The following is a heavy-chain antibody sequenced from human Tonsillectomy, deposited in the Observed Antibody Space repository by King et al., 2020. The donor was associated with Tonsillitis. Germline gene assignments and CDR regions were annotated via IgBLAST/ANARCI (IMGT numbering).Heavy chain of an antibody. J-gene: IGHJ3*02. CDR1: GGTFSSYS. V-gene: IGHV1-69*12. Sequence: QLVQSGAEVKKPGSSVKVSCRTSGGTFSSYSISWVRQAPGQGLEWMGGIVPFSGETKYAQTFQGRLTITADEATSTAYMELTSLRSEDTAVLYCARERWGGYYAFEIWGQGTMVTVSS. CDR2: IVPFSGET. CDR3: ARERWGGYYAFEI. D-gene: IGHD3-3*01.